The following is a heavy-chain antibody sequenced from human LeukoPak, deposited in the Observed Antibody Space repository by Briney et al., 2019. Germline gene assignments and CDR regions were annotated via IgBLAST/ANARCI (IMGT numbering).Heavy chain of an antibody. J-gene: IGHJ4*02. Sequence: SETLSLTCTVSGGSISSSSYYWGWIRQPPGKGLEWIGSIYYSGSTYYNPSLKSRVTISVDTSKNQFSLKLSSVTAADTAVYYCARDVYGDNDYWGQGTLVTVSS. CDR3: ARDVYGDNDY. D-gene: IGHD4-23*01. V-gene: IGHV4-39*02. CDR2: IYYSGST. CDR1: GGSISSSSYY.